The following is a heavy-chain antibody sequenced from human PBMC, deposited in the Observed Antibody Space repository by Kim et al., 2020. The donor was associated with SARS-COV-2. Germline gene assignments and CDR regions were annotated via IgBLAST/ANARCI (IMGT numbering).Heavy chain of an antibody. J-gene: IGHJ3*01. V-gene: IGHV1-24*01. CDR2: FDSEDGET. CDR1: GYTLTELS. Sequence: ASVKVSCKVSGYTLTELSMHWVRQALGKGLEWMGGFDSEDGETIYAQKFQCRATMTEDTPTDTAYMELRSLRSEDTAVYSLVTDTAGSGRSPNGTAFDLW. D-gene: IGHD3-10*01. CDR3: VTDTAGSGRSPNGTAFDL.